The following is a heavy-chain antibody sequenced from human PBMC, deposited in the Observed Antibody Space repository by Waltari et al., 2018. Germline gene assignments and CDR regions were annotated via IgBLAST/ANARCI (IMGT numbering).Heavy chain of an antibody. D-gene: IGHD6-13*01. Sequence: VQLQQWGAGLLTPSETLSLTCAVYGGSLRGYYLSWFRELPGKGQEWIGEIDQRGGTNYSPSFKSRVTISVDTAKMQFSLKLASVTAADTAVYYFARGKVGYFQHWGQGTLVSVSS. CDR2: IDQRGGT. V-gene: IGHV4-34*01. CDR3: ARGKVGYFQH. J-gene: IGHJ1*01. CDR1: GGSLRGYY.